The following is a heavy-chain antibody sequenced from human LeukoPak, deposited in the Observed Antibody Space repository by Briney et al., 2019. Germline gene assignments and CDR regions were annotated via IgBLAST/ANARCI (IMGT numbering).Heavy chain of an antibody. D-gene: IGHD1-7*01. CDR1: GFTFSSYS. V-gene: IGHV3-21*04. Sequence: GGSLRLSCAASGFTFSSYSMNWVRQAPGKGLEWVSSISSSSSYIYYADSVKGRFTISRDNAKNSLYLQMNSLRAEDTAVYYCARVGNWNYFSPHQLSFDYWGQGTLVTVSS. CDR2: ISSSSSYI. CDR3: ARVGNWNYFSPHQLSFDY. J-gene: IGHJ4*02.